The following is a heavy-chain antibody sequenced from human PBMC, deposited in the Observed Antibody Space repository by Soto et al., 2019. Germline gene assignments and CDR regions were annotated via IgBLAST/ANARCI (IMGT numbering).Heavy chain of an antibody. Sequence: SVKVSCKASGGTFSSYTISWVRQAPGQGLECMGGIIPIFGTANYAQKFQGRVTITADKSTSTAYMELSSLRSEDTAVYYCARAQNYYDSSGYYIGLDAFDIWGQGTMVTVSS. CDR3: ARAQNYYDSSGYYIGLDAFDI. CDR1: GGTFSSYT. V-gene: IGHV1-69*06. J-gene: IGHJ3*02. D-gene: IGHD3-22*01. CDR2: IIPIFGTA.